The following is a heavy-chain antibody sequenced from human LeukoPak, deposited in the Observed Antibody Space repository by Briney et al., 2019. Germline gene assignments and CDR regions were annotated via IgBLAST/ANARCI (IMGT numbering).Heavy chain of an antibody. J-gene: IGHJ6*02. CDR1: GGSISSYY. CDR3: ARDRTTPRPRGYSGYDDYYYDGMDV. D-gene: IGHD5-12*01. CDR2: IYYSGST. V-gene: IGHV4-59*01. Sequence: SSETLSLTCTVSGGSISSYYWSWIRQPPGKGLEWIGYIYYSGSTNYIPSLKSRVTISVDTSKNQFSLKLSSVTAADTAVYYCARDRTTPRPRGYSGYDDYYYDGMDVWGQGTTVTVSS.